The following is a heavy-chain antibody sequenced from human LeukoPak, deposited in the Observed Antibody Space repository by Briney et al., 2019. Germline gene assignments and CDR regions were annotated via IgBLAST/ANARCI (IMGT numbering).Heavy chain of an antibody. CDR3: ARWFGDPSYYYYYGMDV. V-gene: IGHV1-2*04. Sequence: ASVKVSCKASGYTFTGYYMHWVRQAPGQGLEWMGWINPNSGGTNYAQKFQGWVTMTRDTSISTAYMELSSLRSEDTAVYYCARWFGDPSYYYYYGMDVWGQGTTVTVSS. J-gene: IGHJ6*02. CDR1: GYTFTGYY. D-gene: IGHD3-10*01. CDR2: INPNSGGT.